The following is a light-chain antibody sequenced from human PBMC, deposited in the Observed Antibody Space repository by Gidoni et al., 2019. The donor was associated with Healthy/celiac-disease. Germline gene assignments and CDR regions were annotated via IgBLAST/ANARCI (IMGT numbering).Light chain of an antibody. J-gene: IGKJ2*01. CDR3: QQYKNRPPRHT. CDR1: QSVSSN. CDR2: GAS. V-gene: IGKV3-15*01. Sequence: EIVMTQSPATRSVSPGERATLSCRASQSVSSNLAWYQKKPGQATGLLTYGASTRATGIPARLRGSGSGTELTLTISSRQSEDFAVYYCQQYKNRPPRHTFGQGTKLEIK.